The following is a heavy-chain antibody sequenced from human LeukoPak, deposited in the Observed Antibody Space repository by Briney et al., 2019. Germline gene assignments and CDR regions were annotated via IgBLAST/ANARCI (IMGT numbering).Heavy chain of an antibody. D-gene: IGHD2-15*01. CDR1: GGSISSYY. V-gene: IGHV4-4*07. Sequence: PSETLSPTCTVSGGSISSYYWSWIRQPAGKGLEWIGRVYTSGSTNYNPSLKSRVTISVDTSKNQFSLKLSSVTAADTAVYYCARDRCSGGSCYSVGPWFDPWGQGTLVTVSS. CDR3: ARDRCSGGSCYSVGPWFDP. CDR2: VYTSGST. J-gene: IGHJ5*02.